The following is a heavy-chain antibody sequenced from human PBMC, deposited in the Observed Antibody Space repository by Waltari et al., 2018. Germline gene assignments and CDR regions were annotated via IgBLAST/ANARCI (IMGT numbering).Heavy chain of an antibody. V-gene: IGHV3-7*01. CDR1: GFTFSRYW. D-gene: IGHD6-6*01. CDR2: IKEDGSDK. CDR3: ARISSTATRDS. J-gene: IGHJ4*02. Sequence: EVQLVESGGGLVQPGGSLRLSCAAAGFTFSRYWMSWVRQAPGKGREWVANIKEDGSDKSYVDSVTGRFTISRDNAKNSLSLQMNSLRAEDTAVYYCARISSTATRDSWGRGTLVTVSS.